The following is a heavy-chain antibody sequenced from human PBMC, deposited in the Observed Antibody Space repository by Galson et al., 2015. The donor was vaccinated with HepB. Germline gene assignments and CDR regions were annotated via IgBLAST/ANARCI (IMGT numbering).Heavy chain of an antibody. Sequence: ETLSLTCAVYGGSFSDQYWSWIRHPPGKGLEWIGEINHSGNTNYNPSVKSRVTISVDTSKNQFSLKLRSVTTADTAVFYCARRAYTSGWYSSGWHFDYWGQGTLVPVSS. D-gene: IGHD6-19*01. CDR3: ARRAYTSGWYSSGWHFDY. CDR1: GGSFSDQY. J-gene: IGHJ4*02. CDR2: INHSGNT. V-gene: IGHV4-34*01.